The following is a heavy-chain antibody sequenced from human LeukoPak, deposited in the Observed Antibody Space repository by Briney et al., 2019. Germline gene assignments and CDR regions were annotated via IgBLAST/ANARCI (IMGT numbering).Heavy chain of an antibody. Sequence: SETLSLTCTVSGAPISTNYWSWIRQPPEKGLEWIGYVYYSGNTNYNPSLKSRVTISVDTLKNQFSLEMSSVTAADTATYYCARGVVAATGYDYWGQGTLDTVSS. CDR2: VYYSGNT. D-gene: IGHD2-15*01. V-gene: IGHV4-59*01. CDR1: GAPISTNY. J-gene: IGHJ4*02. CDR3: ARGVVAATGYDY.